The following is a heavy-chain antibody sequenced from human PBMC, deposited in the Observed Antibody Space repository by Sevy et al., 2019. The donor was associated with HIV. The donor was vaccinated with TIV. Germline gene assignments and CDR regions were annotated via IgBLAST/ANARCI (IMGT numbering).Heavy chain of an antibody. CDR2: ISYDGSNK. D-gene: IGHD3-22*01. Sequence: GGSLRLSCAASGFTFSSYAMHWVRQAPGKGLEWVAVISYDGSNKYYADSVKGRFTISRDNSKNTLYLQMNSLRAEDTAVYYCAKDQDYYDSSGYYYAIDYWGQGTLVTVSS. CDR1: GFTFSSYA. CDR3: AKDQDYYDSSGYYYAIDY. J-gene: IGHJ4*02. V-gene: IGHV3-30-3*01.